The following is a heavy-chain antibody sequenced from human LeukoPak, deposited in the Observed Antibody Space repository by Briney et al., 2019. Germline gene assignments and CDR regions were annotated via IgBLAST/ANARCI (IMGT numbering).Heavy chain of an antibody. CDR3: ARKRYCSSTSCQSHNWFDP. CDR1: GYSFTSYW. Sequence: LGESLKISCKGSGYSFTSYWIGWVRQMPGKGLEWMGIIYPGDSDTRYSLSFQGQVTISADKSISTAYLQWSSLKASDTAMYYCARKRYCSSTSCQSHNWFDPWGQGTLVTVSS. CDR2: IYPGDSDT. V-gene: IGHV5-51*01. J-gene: IGHJ5*02. D-gene: IGHD2-2*01.